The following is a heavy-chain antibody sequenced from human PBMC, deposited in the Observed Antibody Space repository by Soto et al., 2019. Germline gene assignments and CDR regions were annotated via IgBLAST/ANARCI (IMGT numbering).Heavy chain of an antibody. CDR1: GFRFSSHG. Sequence: GGSLRLSCEASGFRFSSHGMHWVRQAPGKGLEWVAAITYDGVKKYNVDFVKGRFTISRDNSKNTLYLQMDSLRPEDTAVYYCAKLMNRIFGPFDPWGQGTLVTVSS. CDR3: AKLMNRIFGPFDP. D-gene: IGHD3-16*01. CDR2: ITYDGVKK. V-gene: IGHV3-30*18. J-gene: IGHJ5*02.